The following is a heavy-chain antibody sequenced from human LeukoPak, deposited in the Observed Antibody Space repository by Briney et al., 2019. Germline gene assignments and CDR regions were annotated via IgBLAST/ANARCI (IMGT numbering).Heavy chain of an antibody. CDR2: MNPNSGNT. Sequence: ASVKVSCKASGYTFTSYDINWVRQATGQGLEWMGCMNPNSGNTGYAQKFQGRVTMTRNTFISTAYMELSSLRSEDTAVYYCARAKAVAGDDYGMDVWGQGTTVTVSS. V-gene: IGHV1-8*01. CDR3: ARAKAVAGDDYGMDV. J-gene: IGHJ6*02. D-gene: IGHD6-19*01. CDR1: GYTFTSYD.